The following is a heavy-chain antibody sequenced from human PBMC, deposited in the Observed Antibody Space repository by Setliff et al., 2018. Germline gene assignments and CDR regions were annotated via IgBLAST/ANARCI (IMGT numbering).Heavy chain of an antibody. V-gene: IGHV4-61*01. CDR3: ATMTYSSGYYHLDY. CDR1: GDSVSLGNHY. D-gene: IGHD3-22*01. Sequence: PSETLSLTCTVSGDSVSLGNHYWNWIRQPPGKGLEWIGYIYYTGSTKYNPSLKSRVTISVDTSKNQFSLKLNSVTAADTAVYYCATMTYSSGYYHLDYWGQGTLVTVSS. CDR2: IYYTGST. J-gene: IGHJ4*02.